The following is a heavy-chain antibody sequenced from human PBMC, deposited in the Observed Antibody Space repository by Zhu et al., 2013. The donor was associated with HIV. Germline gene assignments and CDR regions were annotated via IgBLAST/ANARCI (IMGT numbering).Heavy chain of an antibody. Sequence: QVQLQESGPGLVKPSETLSLTCTVSGYSISSGYYWGWIRQPPGKGLEWIGSIYHSGSTYYNPSLKSRVTISVDKSKNQLSLKLNSVTAADTAVYYCASHHDTRGYGGFDIWGQGTMVSVSS. CDR1: GYSISSGYY. J-gene: IGHJ3*02. CDR2: IYHSGST. V-gene: IGHV4-38-2*02. D-gene: IGHD5-18*01. CDR3: ASHHDTRGYGGFDI.